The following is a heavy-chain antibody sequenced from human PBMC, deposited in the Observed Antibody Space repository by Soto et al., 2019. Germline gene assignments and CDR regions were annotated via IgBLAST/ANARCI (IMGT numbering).Heavy chain of an antibody. CDR3: ARDDGYCSGGSCYYYYGMDV. CDR1: AGSIISYY. D-gene: IGHD2-15*01. CDR2: IYYSGST. Sequence: SETLSLTCNVSAGSIISYYWSWIRQPPGQGLEWIGYIYYSGSTNYNPSLKSRVTISVDTSKNQFSLKLSSVTAADTAVYYCARDDGYCSGGSCYYYYGMDVWGQGTTVTSP. V-gene: IGHV4-59*01. J-gene: IGHJ6*02.